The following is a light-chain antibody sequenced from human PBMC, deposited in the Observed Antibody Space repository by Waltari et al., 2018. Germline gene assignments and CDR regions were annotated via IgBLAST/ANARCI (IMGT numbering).Light chain of an antibody. Sequence: QSALTQPASVSGSPGQSITLSCTGTSSDVGSYNLVSCYQQRPGKAPRLLIYEVHKRPRGVSNRFSGSKSGNPASLTISGLQAEDEADYYCCSYAGSPTFVIFGGGSKLTVL. CDR2: EVH. J-gene: IGLJ2*01. V-gene: IGLV2-23*02. CDR1: SSDVGSYNL. CDR3: CSYAGSPTFVI.